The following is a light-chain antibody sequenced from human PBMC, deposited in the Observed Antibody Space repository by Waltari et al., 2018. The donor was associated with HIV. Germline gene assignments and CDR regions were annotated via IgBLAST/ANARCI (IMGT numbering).Light chain of an antibody. CDR3: QQYENLPYS. Sequence: DIQMTQSPSSLSASVGDRVTITCQSIHYIDNYFSWYQQKPGKAPKLLIYDASNLETGVLSRFIGIGYVTEFSFTISSLQPEDIATYYCQQYENLPYSFGQGTNLEI. V-gene: IGKV1-33*01. CDR1: HYIDNY. CDR2: DAS. J-gene: IGKJ2*03.